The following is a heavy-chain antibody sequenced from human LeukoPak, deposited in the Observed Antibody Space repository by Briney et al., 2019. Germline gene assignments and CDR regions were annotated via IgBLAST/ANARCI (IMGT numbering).Heavy chain of an antibody. V-gene: IGHV4-30-2*01. D-gene: IGHD4-17*01. CDR3: ARGQVSYYGDYPSWYFDL. CDR2: IYHSGST. CDR1: GGSISSGGYY. Sequence: PSETLSLTCTVSGGSISSGGYYWSWIRQPPGKGLEWIGYIYHSGSTYYNPSLKSRVTISVDTSKNQFSLKLSSVTAADTAVYYCARGQVSYYGDYPSWYFDLWGRGTLVTVSS. J-gene: IGHJ2*01.